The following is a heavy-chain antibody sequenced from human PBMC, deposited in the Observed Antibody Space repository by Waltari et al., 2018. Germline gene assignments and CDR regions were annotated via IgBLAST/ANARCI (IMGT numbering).Heavy chain of an antibody. J-gene: IGHJ4*02. D-gene: IGHD1-26*01. CDR1: GFTFSSYA. CDR3: AKEVGATGY. CDR2: IYSGGST. Sequence: EVQLLESGGGLVQPGGSLRLSCAASGFTFSSYAMSWVRQAPGKGLEWVSVIYSGGSTYYADSVKGWFTISRDNSKNTLYLQMNSLRAEDTAVYYCAKEVGATGYWGQGTLVTVSS. V-gene: IGHV3-23*03.